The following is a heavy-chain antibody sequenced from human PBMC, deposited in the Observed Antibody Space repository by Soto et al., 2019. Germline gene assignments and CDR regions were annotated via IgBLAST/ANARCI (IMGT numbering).Heavy chain of an antibody. CDR1: GGSISSSNW. D-gene: IGHD5-12*01. CDR2: ISYSGST. J-gene: IGHJ4*02. Sequence: SETLSLTCAVSGGSISSSNWWSWLRQPPGKGLEWIGEISYSGSTNYNPSLKSRITVSVDKSKNQFSLKLSSVTAADTAVYYCARDTGGYDRRFDSWGQGTLVTVSS. CDR3: ARDTGGYDRRFDS. V-gene: IGHV4-4*02.